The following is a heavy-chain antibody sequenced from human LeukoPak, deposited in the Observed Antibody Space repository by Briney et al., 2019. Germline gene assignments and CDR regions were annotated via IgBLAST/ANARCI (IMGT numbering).Heavy chain of an antibody. J-gene: IGHJ5*02. V-gene: IGHV1-46*01. CDR1: GHTFTSYY. D-gene: IGHD3-10*01. Sequence: VASVKVSCKASGHTFTSYYMHWVRQAPGQGLEWMGIINPSGGSTSYAQKFQGRVTMTRDTSTSTVYMELSSLRSEDTAVYYCARLYYYGSGSYYNYNWFDPWGQGTLVTVSS. CDR2: INPSGGST. CDR3: ARLYYYGSGSYYNYNWFDP.